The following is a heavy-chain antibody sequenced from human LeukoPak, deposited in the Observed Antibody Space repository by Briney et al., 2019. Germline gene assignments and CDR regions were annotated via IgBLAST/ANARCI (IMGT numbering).Heavy chain of an antibody. CDR3: ARDRFLWGLGNWFDL. CDR2: VSPSNPHT. Sequence: GASVKVSCKPSGYTFTNYGISWLRQAPGQGLEWMGWVSPSNPHTNYPPKFRGRVIMSIDTSTTTAYLEMRSLTSDDTAVYYCARDRFLWGLGNWFDLWGQGTLVTVTS. D-gene: IGHD3-3*01. V-gene: IGHV1-18*01. CDR1: GYTFTNYG. J-gene: IGHJ5*02.